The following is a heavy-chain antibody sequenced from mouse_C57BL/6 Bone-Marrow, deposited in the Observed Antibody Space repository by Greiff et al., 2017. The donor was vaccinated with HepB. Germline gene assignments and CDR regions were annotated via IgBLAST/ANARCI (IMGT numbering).Heavy chain of an antibody. CDR3: ARGGYGNYEFAY. CDR1: GYTFTDYY. J-gene: IGHJ3*01. D-gene: IGHD2-10*02. CDR2: INPNNGGT. Sequence: EVQLQQSGPELVKPGASVKISCKASGYTFTDYYMNWVKQSHGKSLEWIGDINPNNGGTSYNQKFKGKATLTVDKSSSTAYMELRSLTSEDSAVYYCARGGYGNYEFAYWGQGTLVTVSA. V-gene: IGHV1-26*01.